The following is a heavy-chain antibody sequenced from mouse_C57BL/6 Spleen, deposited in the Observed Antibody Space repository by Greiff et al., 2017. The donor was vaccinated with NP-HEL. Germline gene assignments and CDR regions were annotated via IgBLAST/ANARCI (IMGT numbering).Heavy chain of an antibody. Sequence: QVQLQQSGAELARPGASVKLSCKASGYTFTSYGISWVKQRTGQGLEWIGEIYPRSGNSYYNEKFKGKATLTADKSSSTAYMELRSLTSEDSAVYFCARSCRKTTTTVVAHWYFDVWGTGTTVTVSS. D-gene: IGHD1-1*01. J-gene: IGHJ1*03. V-gene: IGHV1-81*01. CDR2: IYPRSGNS. CDR3: ARSCRKTTTTVVAHWYFDV. CDR1: GYTFTSYG.